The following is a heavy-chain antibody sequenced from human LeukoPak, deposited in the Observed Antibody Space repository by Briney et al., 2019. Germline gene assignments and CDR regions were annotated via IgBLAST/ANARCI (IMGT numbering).Heavy chain of an antibody. V-gene: IGHV3-74*01. CDR3: ARENQLGIRSWFDP. J-gene: IGHJ5*02. CDR2: INTDGSST. Sequence: GESLKISCKGSGFTFSDYWMHWVRQAPGKGLVWVSRINTDGSSTSYADSVKGRFAISRDNAKNTLYLQMNSLRAEDTAVYYCARENQLGIRSWFDPWGQGTLVTVSS. D-gene: IGHD7-27*01. CDR1: GFTFSDYW.